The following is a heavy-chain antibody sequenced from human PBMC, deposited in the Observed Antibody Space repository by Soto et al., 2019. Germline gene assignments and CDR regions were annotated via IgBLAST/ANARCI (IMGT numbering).Heavy chain of an antibody. V-gene: IGHV3-23*01. CDR3: AKGDYDISTGPRDY. Sequence: GGPLRLSCAASGFTFSSYAMSWVGQAPGKGLEWVSAISGSGGSTYYADSVKGRFTISRDNSKNTLYLQMNRLRAEDTAVYYCAKGDYDISTGPRDYWGQGTLVTVSS. CDR1: GFTFSSYA. CDR2: ISGSGGST. D-gene: IGHD3-9*01. J-gene: IGHJ4*02.